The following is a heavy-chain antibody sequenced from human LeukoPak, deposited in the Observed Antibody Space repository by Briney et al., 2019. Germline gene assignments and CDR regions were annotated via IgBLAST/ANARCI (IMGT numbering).Heavy chain of an antibody. V-gene: IGHV4-39*01. D-gene: IGHD4-17*01. CDR1: GGSTSSTNYY. J-gene: IGHJ4*02. Sequence: SETLSLTCTVSGGSTSSTNYYWGWIRQPPGKDLEWIGSISYSGSTYYNPSLKSRVTISVDTSKNQFSLKLSSVTAADTAVYYCAREGGDYPYYFDYWGQGTLVTVSS. CDR3: AREGGDYPYYFDY. CDR2: ISYSGST.